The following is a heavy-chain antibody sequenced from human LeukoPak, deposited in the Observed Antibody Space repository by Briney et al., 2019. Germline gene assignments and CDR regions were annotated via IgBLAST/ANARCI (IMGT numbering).Heavy chain of an antibody. Sequence: GGSLRLSCAASGFTVSSNYMSWVRQAPGKGLEWVSVIYSGGSTYYADSVKGRVTISRDNSKNTLYLQMNSLRAEDTAVYYCARAVAEDYYYYYYMDVWGKGTTVTISS. CDR3: ARAVAEDYYYYYYMDV. CDR2: IYSGGST. D-gene: IGHD6-19*01. CDR1: GFTVSSNY. J-gene: IGHJ6*03. V-gene: IGHV3-53*01.